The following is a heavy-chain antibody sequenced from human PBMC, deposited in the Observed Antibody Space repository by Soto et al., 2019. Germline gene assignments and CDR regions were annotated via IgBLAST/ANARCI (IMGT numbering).Heavy chain of an antibody. J-gene: IGHJ6*02. CDR1: GYTFTGYY. CDR2: INPNSGGT. D-gene: IGHD3-9*01. Sequence: ASVKVSCKASGYTFTGYYMHWVRQAPGQGLEWKGWINPNSGGTNYAQKFQGWVTMTRDTPISTAYMELSRLRSDDTAVYYCARDLTSSKYYDILTGYYYYYYGMDVWGQGTTVTVSS. V-gene: IGHV1-2*04. CDR3: ARDLTSSKYYDILTGYYYYYYGMDV.